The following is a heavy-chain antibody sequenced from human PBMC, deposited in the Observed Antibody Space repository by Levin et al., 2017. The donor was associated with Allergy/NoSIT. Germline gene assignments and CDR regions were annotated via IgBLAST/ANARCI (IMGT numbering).Heavy chain of an antibody. J-gene: IGHJ3*02. CDR3: GGAVAGTGGAFDI. V-gene: IGHV3-7*01. D-gene: IGHD6-19*01. Sequence: PGGSLRLSCAASGFTFSSYWMSWARQAPGKGLEWVANIKQGGSEKSYVDSVKGRFTISRDNAKNTLYLQMNSLRAEDTAVYYCGGAVAGTGGAFDIWGQGTMVTVSS. CDR2: IKQGGSEK. CDR1: GFTFSSYW.